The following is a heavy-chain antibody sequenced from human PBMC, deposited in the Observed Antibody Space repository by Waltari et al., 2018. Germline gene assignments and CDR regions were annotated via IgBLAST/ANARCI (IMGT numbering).Heavy chain of an antibody. Sequence: QVQLQESGPGLVKPSQTLSLTCTVSGGSISSGDYYCSLIRQPPGKGLEWIGYIYYSGSTYYNPSLKSRVTISVDTSKNQFALKLSSVTAADTAVYYCARLRTVTTWGSIDYWGQGTLVTVSS. V-gene: IGHV4-30-4*01. CDR1: GGSISSGDYY. J-gene: IGHJ4*02. CDR2: IYYSGST. D-gene: IGHD4-17*01. CDR3: ARLRTVTTWGSIDY.